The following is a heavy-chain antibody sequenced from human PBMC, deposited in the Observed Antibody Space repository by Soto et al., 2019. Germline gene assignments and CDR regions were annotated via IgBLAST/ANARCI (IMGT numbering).Heavy chain of an antibody. CDR3: ARLYSSSWYPYYYYYMDV. CDR1: GFTFSDYY. Sequence: GGSLRLSCAASGFTFSDYYMSWIRQAPGKGLEWVSYISSSGSTIYYADSVKGRFTISRDNAKNSLYLQMNSLRAEDTAVYYCARLYSSSWYPYYYYYMDVRGKGTTVTVSS. J-gene: IGHJ6*03. V-gene: IGHV3-11*01. CDR2: ISSSGSTI. D-gene: IGHD6-13*01.